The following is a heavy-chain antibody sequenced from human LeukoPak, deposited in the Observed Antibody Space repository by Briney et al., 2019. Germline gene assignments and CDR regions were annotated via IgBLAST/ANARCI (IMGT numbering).Heavy chain of an antibody. Sequence: PGGSLRLSCTASGFTFGDYAMSWFRQAPGKGLEWVGSIRSKAYGGTTEYAASVKGRFTISRDDSKSIAYLQMNSLKTEDTAVYYCTRDGAVVAATPDYWGQGTLVTVSS. CDR1: GFTFGDYA. J-gene: IGHJ4*02. D-gene: IGHD2-15*01. CDR2: IRSKAYGGTT. CDR3: TRDGAVVAATPDY. V-gene: IGHV3-49*03.